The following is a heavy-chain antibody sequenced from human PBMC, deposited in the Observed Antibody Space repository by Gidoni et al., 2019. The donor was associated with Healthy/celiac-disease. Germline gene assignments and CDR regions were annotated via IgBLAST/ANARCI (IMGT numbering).Heavy chain of an antibody. D-gene: IGHD4-17*01. CDR1: GFPFSSYA. CDR2: ISGSGGST. J-gene: IGHJ6*02. Sequence: EVQLLESGGGLVQPGGSLRLSCAASGFPFSSYAMSWVRQAPGKGLEWVSAISGSGGSTYYADSVKGRFTIPRDNSKNTLYLQMNSLRAEDTAVYYCAKDRVFYGDYAPYYYYGMDVWGQGTTVTVSS. V-gene: IGHV3-23*01. CDR3: AKDRVFYGDYAPYYYYGMDV.